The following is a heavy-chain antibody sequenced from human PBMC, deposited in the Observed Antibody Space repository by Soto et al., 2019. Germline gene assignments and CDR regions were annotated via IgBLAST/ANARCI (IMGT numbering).Heavy chain of an antibody. CDR2: INPNSGGT. Sequence: ASVKVSCKASGYTFTGYYMHWVRQAPGQGLEWMGWINPNSGGTNYAQKFQGWVTMTRDTSISTAYMELSRLRSDDTAVYYCARGYDFWSGSYYYYGMDVWGQGTTVTVSS. J-gene: IGHJ6*02. V-gene: IGHV1-2*04. CDR1: GYTFTGYY. D-gene: IGHD3-3*01. CDR3: ARGYDFWSGSYYYYGMDV.